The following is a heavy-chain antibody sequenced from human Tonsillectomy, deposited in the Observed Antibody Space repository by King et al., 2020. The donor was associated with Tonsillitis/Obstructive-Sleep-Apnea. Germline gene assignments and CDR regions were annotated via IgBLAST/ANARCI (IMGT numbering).Heavy chain of an antibody. CDR1: GFSFSSYG. CDR3: ARDGGSYEDY. V-gene: IGHV3-33*01. Sequence: VQLVESGGGVVQPGRSLRLSCAASGFSFSSYGMHWVRQAPGKGLEWVVVICDDGSNKYYADSVKGRFTISRDNSKNTLYLQMNSLRAEDTAVYYCARDGGSYEDYWGQGTLVTVSS. J-gene: IGHJ4*02. CDR2: ICDDGSNK. D-gene: IGHD1-26*01.